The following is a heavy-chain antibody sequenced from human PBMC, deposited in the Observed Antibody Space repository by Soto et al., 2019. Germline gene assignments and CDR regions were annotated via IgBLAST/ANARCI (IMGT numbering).Heavy chain of an antibody. V-gene: IGHV3-21*01. D-gene: IGHD6-13*01. J-gene: IGHJ1*01. CDR1: GFTFSSYS. CDR2: ISSSSSYL. Sequence: GGSLRLSCAASGFTFSSYSMNWVRQAPGKGLEWVSSISSSSSYLYYADSVKGRFISSRDNAKNSLYVQMNSLRAEDTAVYYCASYRIAAAGIPEWYFQHWGQGTLVTVSS. CDR3: ASYRIAAAGIPEWYFQH.